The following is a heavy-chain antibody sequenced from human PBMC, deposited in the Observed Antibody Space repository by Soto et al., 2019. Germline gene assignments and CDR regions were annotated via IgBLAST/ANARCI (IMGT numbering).Heavy chain of an antibody. CDR1: GGSISSKSYS. Sequence: SETLSLTCSVSGGSISSKSYSWGWIRQPPGKGLEWIGTFYYSENTYDNPSLKSRVTISIDTSKNQFSLKLTSVTAADTAVYFCARDLRFRGFYGMDVWGQGTTVTVSS. D-gene: IGHD3-10*01. V-gene: IGHV4-39*07. CDR3: ARDLRFRGFYGMDV. J-gene: IGHJ6*02. CDR2: FYYSENT.